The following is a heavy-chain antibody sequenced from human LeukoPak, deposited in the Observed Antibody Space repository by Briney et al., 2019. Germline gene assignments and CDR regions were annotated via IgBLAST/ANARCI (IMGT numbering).Heavy chain of an antibody. Sequence: ASVKVSCKASGGTFSSYAISWVRQAPGQGLEWMGRIIPILGIANYAQKFRGRVTITADKSTSTAYMELSSLRSEDTAVYYCARDPIAGQQPDFDYWGQGTLVTVSS. V-gene: IGHV1-69*04. CDR2: IIPILGIA. CDR3: ARDPIAGQQPDFDY. D-gene: IGHD6-13*01. CDR1: GGTFSSYA. J-gene: IGHJ4*02.